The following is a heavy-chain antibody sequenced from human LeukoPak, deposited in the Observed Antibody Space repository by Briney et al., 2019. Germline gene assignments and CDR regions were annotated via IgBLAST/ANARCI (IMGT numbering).Heavy chain of an antibody. CDR2: INPNSGGT. D-gene: IGHD3-10*01. CDR1: GYTFTGYY. CDR3: ASYYYGSGSRGAAFDI. J-gene: IGHJ3*02. Sequence: ASVKVSCKASGYTFTGYYMHWVRQAPGQGLEWMGWINPNSGGTNYAQKFQGRVTMTRDTSISTAYMELSSLGSEDTAVYYCASYYYGSGSRGAAFDIWGQGTMVTVSS. V-gene: IGHV1-2*02.